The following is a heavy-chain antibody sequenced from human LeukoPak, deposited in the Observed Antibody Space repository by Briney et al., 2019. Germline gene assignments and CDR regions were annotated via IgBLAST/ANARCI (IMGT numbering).Heavy chain of an antibody. D-gene: IGHD6-13*01. CDR1: GFTFSSYS. CDR3: ARSIAAAGSRTSRYYYYYGMDV. Sequence: GGSLRLSCAASGFTFSSYSMNWVRQAPGKGLGWVSSISSSSSYIYYADSVEGRFTISRDNAKNSLYLQMNSLRAEDTAVYYCARSIAAAGSRTSRYYYYYGMDVWGQGTTVTVSS. CDR2: ISSSSSYI. V-gene: IGHV3-21*01. J-gene: IGHJ6*02.